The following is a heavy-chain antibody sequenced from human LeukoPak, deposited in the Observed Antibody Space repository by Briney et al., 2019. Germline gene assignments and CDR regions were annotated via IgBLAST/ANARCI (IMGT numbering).Heavy chain of an antibody. D-gene: IGHD6-13*01. Sequence: SETLSLTCAVYGGSFSGYYWSWIRQPPGKGLEWIGEINHSGSTNYNPSLKSRVTISVDTSKNQFSLKLSSVTAADTAVYYCAGGRSSSWYSSLRYNWFDPWGQGTLVTVSS. CDR3: AGGRSSSWYSSLRYNWFDP. CDR2: INHSGST. J-gene: IGHJ5*02. CDR1: GGSFSGYY. V-gene: IGHV4-34*01.